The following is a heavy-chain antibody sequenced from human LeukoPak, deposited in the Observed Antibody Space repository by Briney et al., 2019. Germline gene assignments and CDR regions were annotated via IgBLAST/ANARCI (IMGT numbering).Heavy chain of an antibody. D-gene: IGHD2-2*01. CDR3: ARDSTARAYDI. J-gene: IGHJ3*02. Sequence: SETLSLTCSVSGGSITRYYWSWIRKPAGKGLEWIGRIYTSGSTNYSPSLKSRITMSVDTSNNQFSLNLSSVTAADTAVYYCARDSTARAYDIWGQGTMVTVSS. CDR1: GGSITRYY. V-gene: IGHV4-4*07. CDR2: IYTSGST.